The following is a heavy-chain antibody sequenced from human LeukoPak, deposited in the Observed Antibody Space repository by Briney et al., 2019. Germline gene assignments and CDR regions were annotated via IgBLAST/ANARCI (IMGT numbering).Heavy chain of an antibody. CDR2: IKEDGSEK. D-gene: IGHD3-10*01. J-gene: IGHJ4*02. Sequence: GGSLRLSCSTSGFTFSGYWMSWVRQAPGKGLEWVADIKEDGSEKYYVDSVKGRFTISRDNVKNSLHLQMNSLRAEDTAVYYCALNPDYYGSGSFDYWGQGTLVTVSS. CDR3: ALNPDYYGSGSFDY. V-gene: IGHV3-7*01. CDR1: GFTFSGYW.